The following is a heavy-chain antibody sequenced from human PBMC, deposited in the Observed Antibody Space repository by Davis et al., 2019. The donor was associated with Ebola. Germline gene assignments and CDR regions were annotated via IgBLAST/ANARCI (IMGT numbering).Heavy chain of an antibody. CDR3: ARDHITMIVGWFDP. CDR1: GFTFSDYY. V-gene: IGHV3-11*04. J-gene: IGHJ5*02. CDR2: ISSSGSTI. Sequence: GESLKISCAASGFTFSDYYMSWIRQAPGKGLEWVSYISSSGSTIYYADSVKGRFTISRDNAKNSLYLQMNSLRDEDTAVYYCARDHITMIVGWFDPWGQGTLVTVSS. D-gene: IGHD3-22*01.